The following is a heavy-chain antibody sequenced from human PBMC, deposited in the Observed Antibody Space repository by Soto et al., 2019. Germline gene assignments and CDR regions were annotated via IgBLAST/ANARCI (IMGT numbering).Heavy chain of an antibody. V-gene: IGHV4-31*03. CDR2: IYYSGST. CDR3: ARGEGVYYDILTGPDY. D-gene: IGHD3-9*01. J-gene: IGHJ4*02. Sequence: PSETLSLTCTVSGGSISSGGYYWSWIRQHPGKGLEWIGYIYYSGSTYYNPSLKSRVTISVDTSKNQFSLKLSSVTAADTAGYYCARGEGVYYDILTGPDYWGQGTLVTVSS. CDR1: GGSISSGGYY.